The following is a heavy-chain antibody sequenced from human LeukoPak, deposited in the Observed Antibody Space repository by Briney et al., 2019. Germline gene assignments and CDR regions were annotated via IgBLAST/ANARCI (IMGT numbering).Heavy chain of an antibody. J-gene: IGHJ4*02. V-gene: IGHV3-30*03. CDR1: GFTVSSYG. CDR2: ISYDGSNK. CDR3: ATGIAAAGSYFDY. D-gene: IGHD6-13*01. Sequence: GGSLRLSCAASGFTVSSYGMHWVRQAPGKGLEWVAVISYDGSNKYYADSVKGRFTISRDNSKNTLYLQMNSLRAEDTAVYYCATGIAAAGSYFDYWGQGTLVTVSS.